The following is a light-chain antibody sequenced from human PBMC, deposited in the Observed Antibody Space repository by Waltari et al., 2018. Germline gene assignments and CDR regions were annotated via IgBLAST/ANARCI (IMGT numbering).Light chain of an antibody. Sequence: DIVMTQSPDSLAMSLGERATINCKSSQSVLYSSNNKNYLAWYQQKPGQPPKLLIYCASTRESGVPDRFSGSGSGTDFTLTISSLQAEDVAVYYCQQYYSIPYTFGQGTKLDIK. CDR3: QQYYSIPYT. J-gene: IGKJ2*01. CDR2: CAS. CDR1: QSVLYSSNNKNY. V-gene: IGKV4-1*01.